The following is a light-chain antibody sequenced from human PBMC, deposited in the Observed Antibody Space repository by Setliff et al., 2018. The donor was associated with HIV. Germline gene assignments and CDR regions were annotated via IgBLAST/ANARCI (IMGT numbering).Light chain of an antibody. CDR3: NSKTGDSIYV. J-gene: IGLJ1*01. CDR1: SSDVGGYNY. CDR2: EVT. Sequence: QSVLTQPPSASGSPGQSVTISCTGTSSDVGGYNYVSWYQQHPGKAPKLMIYEVTKRPSGVPDRFSGSKSGNTAFLTVSGLQAEDEADYYCNSKTGDSIYVFGSGTKVTVL. V-gene: IGLV2-8*01.